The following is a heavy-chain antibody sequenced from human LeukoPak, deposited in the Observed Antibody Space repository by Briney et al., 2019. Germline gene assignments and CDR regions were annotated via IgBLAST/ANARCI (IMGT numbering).Heavy chain of an antibody. CDR2: IKTDGSRT. CDR1: GFTFSSYS. V-gene: IGHV3-74*01. J-gene: IGHJ4*02. CDR3: ARAIGSSWGKVDY. Sequence: PGGSLRLSCAASGFTFSSYSMLWVRQAPGKGLVWVSRIKTDGSRTNYADSVKGRFTISRDNAKNTVYLEMNSLRSEDTAVYYCARAIGSSWGKVDYWGQGTLVTVSS. D-gene: IGHD6-13*01.